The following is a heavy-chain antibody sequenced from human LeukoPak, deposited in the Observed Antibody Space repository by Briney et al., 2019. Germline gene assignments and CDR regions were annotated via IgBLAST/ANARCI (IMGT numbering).Heavy chain of an antibody. Sequence: RGSPRLSSASSGYTSSRDALHSVRQAPGKGLEWVAMISHDGDYAEYADSVKGRFTISRDNSKKTMHVEMRSLRAEDTAVYYCWVGLCSLATGYASGDAYYQFDVWGKGTTVIVSS. CDR3: WVGLCSLATGYASGDAYYQFDV. D-gene: IGHD3-10*01. J-gene: IGHJ6*04. CDR1: GYTSSRDA. V-gene: IGHV3-30*04. CDR2: ISHDGDYA.